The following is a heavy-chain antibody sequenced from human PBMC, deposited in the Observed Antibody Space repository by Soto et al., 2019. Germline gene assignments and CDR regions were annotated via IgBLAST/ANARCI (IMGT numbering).Heavy chain of an antibody. CDR1: GDSVSSNSAA. CDR3: ARDLDGSGDRAEYYFDY. V-gene: IGHV6-1*01. J-gene: IGHJ4*02. CDR2: TYYRSKWYN. D-gene: IGHD2-15*01. Sequence: QVQLQQSGPGLVKPSQTLSLTCAISGDSVSSNSAAWNWIRQSPSRGLEWLGRTYYRSKWYNDYAVSVKSRTTTNPDTSKNQCSLQLNSVTPEDTAVYYCARDLDGSGDRAEYYFDYWGQGTLVTVSS.